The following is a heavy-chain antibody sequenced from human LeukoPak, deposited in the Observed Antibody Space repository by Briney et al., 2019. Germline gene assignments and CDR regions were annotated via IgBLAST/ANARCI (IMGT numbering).Heavy chain of an antibody. V-gene: IGHV1-18*01. J-gene: IGHJ6*03. CDR3: ARVVGGAYYYYYYMDV. CDR1: GYTFTSYG. CDR2: ISAYNGNT. Sequence: GASVKVSCKASGYTFTSYGISWVRQAPGQGLEWMGWISAYNGNTNYAQKLQGRVTMTTDTSTSTAYMELRSLRSDDTAVYYCARVVGGAYYYYYYMDVRGKGTTVTVSS. D-gene: IGHD3-16*01.